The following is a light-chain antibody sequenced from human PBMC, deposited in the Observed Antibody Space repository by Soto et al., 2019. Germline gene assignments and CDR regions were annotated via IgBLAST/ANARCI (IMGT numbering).Light chain of an antibody. J-gene: IGLJ1*01. Sequence: QSVVTQPPSASGTPGQRVTISCSGSSSNIGSNFVNWYQQLPGTAPKLLIYSNNQRPSGVPDRFSGSKSGTSASLAISGLQSEDEADYYCAAWDDNMSGGHYIFGTGTKVTVL. CDR2: SNN. V-gene: IGLV1-44*01. CDR1: SSNIGSNF. CDR3: AAWDDNMSGGHYI.